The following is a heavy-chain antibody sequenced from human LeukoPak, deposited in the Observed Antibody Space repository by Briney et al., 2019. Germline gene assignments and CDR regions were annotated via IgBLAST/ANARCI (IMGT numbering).Heavy chain of an antibody. Sequence: SETLSLTCAVSGYSISSGYYWGWIRQPPGKGLEWIGSIYHSGSTYYNPSLKSRVTISVDTSKNQFSLKLSSVTAADTAVYYCARGGVATIGNWFDPWGQVTLVTVSS. D-gene: IGHD5-12*01. CDR3: ARGGVATIGNWFDP. CDR2: IYHSGST. J-gene: IGHJ5*02. V-gene: IGHV4-38-2*01. CDR1: GYSISSGYY.